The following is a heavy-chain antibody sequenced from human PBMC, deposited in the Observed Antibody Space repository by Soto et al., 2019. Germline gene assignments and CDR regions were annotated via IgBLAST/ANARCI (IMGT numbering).Heavy chain of an antibody. Sequence: SETLSLTCAVYGGSFSGYYWSWIRQPPGKGLEWIGEINHSGSTNYNPSLKSRVTISVDTSKNQFSLKLSSVAAADTAVYYCAGEKRITIFGVVTHYYYYGMDVWGQGTTVTVSS. CDR2: INHSGST. D-gene: IGHD3-3*01. V-gene: IGHV4-34*01. CDR1: GGSFSGYY. CDR3: AGEKRITIFGVVTHYYYYGMDV. J-gene: IGHJ6*02.